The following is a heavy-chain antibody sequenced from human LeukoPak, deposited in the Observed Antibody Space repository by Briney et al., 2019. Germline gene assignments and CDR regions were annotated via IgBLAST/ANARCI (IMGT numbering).Heavy chain of an antibody. V-gene: IGHV4-59*12. CDR3: ARDSVYATNWYDP. CDR2: ISHTGST. Sequence: SETLSLTCTVSGASLSSSYWNWIRQSPGKGLEWIGYISHTGSTNYNPSLKSRVTLSVDMSKNYFSLKLTSVTAADTAVYYCARDSVYATNWYDPWGQASLPPFPQ. CDR1: GASLSSSY. J-gene: IGHJ5*02. D-gene: IGHD2-8*01.